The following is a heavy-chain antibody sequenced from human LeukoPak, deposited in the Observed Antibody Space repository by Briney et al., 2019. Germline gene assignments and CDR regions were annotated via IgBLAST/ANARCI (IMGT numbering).Heavy chain of an antibody. Sequence: PGGSLSLSCAASGFTFSSYGMHSVRQAPGQRVGGVAFIRYDVSNKYYADSVKGRFTISRDNSKNTLYLQMNSLRAEDTAVYYCAKDAKRYCSGGSCYRNYFDYWGQGTLVTVSP. CDR1: GFTFSSYG. J-gene: IGHJ4*02. D-gene: IGHD2-15*01. CDR3: AKDAKRYCSGGSCYRNYFDY. CDR2: IRYDVSNK. V-gene: IGHV3-30*02.